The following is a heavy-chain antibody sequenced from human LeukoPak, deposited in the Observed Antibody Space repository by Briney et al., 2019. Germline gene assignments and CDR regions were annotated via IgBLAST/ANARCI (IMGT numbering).Heavy chain of an antibody. D-gene: IGHD3-3*01. CDR2: INPSGGST. Sequence: ASVKVSCKASGYTFTSYYMHWVRQAPGQGLEWMGIINPSGGSTSYAQKFQGRVTMTRDMSTSTVYMELSSLRVEDTAVYYCTKGVGRIPIFGVVYWGQGTLVTVSS. J-gene: IGHJ4*02. CDR1: GYTFTSYY. V-gene: IGHV1-46*01. CDR3: TKGVGRIPIFGVVY.